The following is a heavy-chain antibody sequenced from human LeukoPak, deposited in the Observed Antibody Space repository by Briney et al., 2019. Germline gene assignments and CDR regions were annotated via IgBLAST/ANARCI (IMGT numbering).Heavy chain of an antibody. CDR2: IYYSGST. V-gene: IGHV4-61*01. CDR3: ARARGDTAIVY. D-gene: IGHD5-18*01. CDR1: GGSVSSGSYY. Sequence: SETLSLTCTVSGGSVSSGSYYWTWIRQPPGKGLEWIGYIYYSGSTNYNPSLTSRVTISVDTSKNQFSLKLSSVTAADTAVYYCARARGDTAIVYWGQGTLVTVSS. J-gene: IGHJ4*02.